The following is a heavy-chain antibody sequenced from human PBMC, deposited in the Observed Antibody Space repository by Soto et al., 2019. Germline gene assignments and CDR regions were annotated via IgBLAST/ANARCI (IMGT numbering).Heavy chain of an antibody. Sequence: QVQLVESGGGVVQPGRSLRLSCAAAGFTFSNYGMHWVRQAPGKGLEWVTLISSDGNKKYYGDSVKGRFTISRDTSQSTLSLHLDSLRPEDTAVYYCVKDQRGSNYGYFQYWGQGALVTVSS. D-gene: IGHD4-4*01. CDR2: ISSDGNKK. J-gene: IGHJ1*01. CDR3: VKDQRGSNYGYFQY. V-gene: IGHV3-30*18. CDR1: GFTFSNYG.